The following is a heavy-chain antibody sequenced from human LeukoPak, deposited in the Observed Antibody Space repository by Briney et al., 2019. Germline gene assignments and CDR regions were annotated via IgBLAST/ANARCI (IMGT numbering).Heavy chain of an antibody. J-gene: IGHJ4*02. CDR3: APMGYYFDY. Sequence: GGSLRLSCALSVVTFSSYAMSWVRQAPGKGLEWVSAISGSGGSTYYADSVKGRFTISRDNSKNTLYLQMNSLRAEDTAVYYCAPMGYYFDYWGQGTLVTVSS. CDR1: VVTFSSYA. D-gene: IGHD1-26*01. V-gene: IGHV3-23*01. CDR2: ISGSGGST.